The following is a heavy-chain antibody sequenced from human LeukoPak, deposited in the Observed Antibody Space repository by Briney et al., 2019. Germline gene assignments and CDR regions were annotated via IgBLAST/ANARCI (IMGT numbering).Heavy chain of an antibody. Sequence: GGSLRLSCAASGFSFSTTWMHWVRQVPGQGLVWVARITSDGTSISYAESVKGRFTISRDNSKNTLYLQMNSLRAEDTAVYYCAKGGPGVLLWFGHNFDPWGQGTLVTVSS. J-gene: IGHJ5*02. CDR3: AKGGPGVLLWFGHNFDP. D-gene: IGHD3-10*01. V-gene: IGHV3-74*03. CDR2: ITSDGTSI. CDR1: GFSFSTTW.